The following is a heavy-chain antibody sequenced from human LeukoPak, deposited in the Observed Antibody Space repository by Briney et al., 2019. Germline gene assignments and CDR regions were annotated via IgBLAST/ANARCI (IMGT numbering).Heavy chain of an antibody. CDR3: ARGPDIVVVPAAMWLDY. CDR1: GGSFSGYY. V-gene: IGHV4-34*01. CDR2: INHSGST. D-gene: IGHD2-2*01. Sequence: PSETLSLTCAVYGGSFSGYYWSWLRQPPGKGLEWIGEINHSGSTNYNPSLKSRVTISVDTSKNQFSLKLSSVTAADTAVYYCARGPDIVVVPAAMWLDYWGQGTLVTVSS. J-gene: IGHJ4*02.